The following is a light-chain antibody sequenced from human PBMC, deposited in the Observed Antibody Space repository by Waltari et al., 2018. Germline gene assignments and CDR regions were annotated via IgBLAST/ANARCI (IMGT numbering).Light chain of an antibody. J-gene: IGLJ2*01. V-gene: IGLV2-8*02. CDR1: SSDIGVYDG. CDR2: EVT. Sequence: QSALTQPPSASKSLGQSVTISCTGTSSDIGVYDGVSWYQQYSDTAPRLLIYEVTKRPSGVSDRFSGSKSRNTASLTISGRLAEDEADYYCGSYRSGSTGVFGGGTRLTVL. CDR3: GSYRSGSTGV.